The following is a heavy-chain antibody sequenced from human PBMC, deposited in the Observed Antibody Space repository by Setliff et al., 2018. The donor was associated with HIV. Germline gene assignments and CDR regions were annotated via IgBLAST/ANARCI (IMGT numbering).Heavy chain of an antibody. CDR3: ARGPAREGGYWGSDSQGYFQH. J-gene: IGHJ1*01. Sequence: SETLSLTCTVSGASISSHYWSWIRQPPGKGFEWIGTFFHSGKFYYSPSLKSRVTISVDTSQNQFSLKLSSVTAADTAVYYCARGPAREGGYWGSDSQGYFQHWGQGTLVTVSS. V-gene: IGHV4-59*11. D-gene: IGHD3-22*01. CDR2: FFHSGKF. CDR1: GASISSHY.